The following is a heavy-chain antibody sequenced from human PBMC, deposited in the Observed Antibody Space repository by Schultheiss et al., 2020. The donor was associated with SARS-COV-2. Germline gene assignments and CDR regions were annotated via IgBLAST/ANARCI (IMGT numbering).Heavy chain of an antibody. Sequence: GGSLRLSCAASGVTVSSSYMSWVRQAPGKGLEWVSVIYSGGSTYYADSVKGRFTISRDNAKNSLYLQMNSLRAEDTAVYYCVKGPLSPFDFWGQGTLVTVSS. J-gene: IGHJ4*02. V-gene: IGHV3-53*01. CDR1: GVTVSSSY. CDR3: VKGPLSPFDF. CDR2: IYSGGST.